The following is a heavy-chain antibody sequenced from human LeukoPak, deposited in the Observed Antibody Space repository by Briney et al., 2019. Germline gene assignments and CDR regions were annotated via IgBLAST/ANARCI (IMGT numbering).Heavy chain of an antibody. J-gene: IGHJ3*02. CDR1: GGSFSGYY. CDR3: ARAFNYDYVWGSYRSGAFDI. Sequence: SETLSLTCAVYGGSFSGYYWSWIRQPPGKGLGWIGEINHSGSTNYNPSLKSRVTISVDTSKNQFSLKLSSVTAADTAVYYCARAFNYDYVWGSYRSGAFDIWGQGTMVTVPS. D-gene: IGHD3-16*02. V-gene: IGHV4-34*01. CDR2: INHSGST.